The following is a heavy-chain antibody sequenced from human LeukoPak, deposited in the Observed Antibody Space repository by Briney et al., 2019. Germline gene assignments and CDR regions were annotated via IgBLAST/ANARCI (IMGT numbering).Heavy chain of an antibody. Sequence: SETLSLTCAVYGGSFSGYYWSWIRQPPGKGLEWIGEINHSGSTNYNPSLKSRVTISVDTSKNQFSLKLSSVTAADTAVYYCAIRTRTPYYYYMDVWGKGTTVTISS. D-gene: IGHD1-7*01. CDR3: AIRTRTPYYYYMDV. V-gene: IGHV4-34*01. J-gene: IGHJ6*03. CDR1: GGSFSGYY. CDR2: INHSGST.